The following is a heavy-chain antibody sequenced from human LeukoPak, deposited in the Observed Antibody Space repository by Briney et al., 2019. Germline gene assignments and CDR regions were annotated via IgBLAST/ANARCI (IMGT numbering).Heavy chain of an antibody. CDR2: INPNSGGT. CDR1: GYTSTGYY. CDR3: ARVSSSWPEYYFDY. J-gene: IGHJ4*02. Sequence: ASVKVSCKASGYTSTGYYMHWVRQAPGQGLEWMGWINPNSGGTNYAQKFQGRVTMTRDTSISTAYMELSRLRSDDTAVYYCARVSSSWPEYYFDYWGQGTLVTVSS. D-gene: IGHD6-13*01. V-gene: IGHV1-2*02.